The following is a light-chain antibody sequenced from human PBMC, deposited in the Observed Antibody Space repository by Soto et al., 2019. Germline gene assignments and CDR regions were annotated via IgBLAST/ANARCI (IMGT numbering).Light chain of an antibody. CDR3: QQYNNWTLT. J-gene: IGKJ4*01. CDR2: GAS. V-gene: IGKV3-15*01. Sequence: EIVMTQSPATLTVSPGERATLSCRASQSVSGNLAWYQQKPGQPPRLLIYGASTRATGIPARFSGSGSGTDVTLTISSLQSEDFAVYYCQQYNNWTLTFGGGTKVEIK. CDR1: QSVSGN.